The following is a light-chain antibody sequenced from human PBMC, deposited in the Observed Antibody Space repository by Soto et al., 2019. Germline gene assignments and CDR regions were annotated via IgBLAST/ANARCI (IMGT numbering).Light chain of an antibody. CDR2: AAS. J-gene: IGKJ4*01. V-gene: IGKV1-9*01. CDR1: QGFSSN. Sequence: DIQLTQSPSFLSASVGDRVTITCRASQGFSSNLAWYQQKPGKAPKLLIHAASTLQSGVPSRFSGSGSGTEFTLTISSLQPEDFATYYCQQFNTYPLTFGGGTKVDIK. CDR3: QQFNTYPLT.